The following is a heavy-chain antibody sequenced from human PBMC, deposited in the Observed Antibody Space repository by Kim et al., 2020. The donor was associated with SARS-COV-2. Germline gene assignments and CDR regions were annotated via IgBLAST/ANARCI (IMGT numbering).Heavy chain of an antibody. CDR3: ARHSSFPGSTTVTTTGWFDP. CDR1: GGSISSSSYY. V-gene: IGHV4-39*01. D-gene: IGHD4-17*01. J-gene: IGHJ5*02. Sequence: SETLSLTCTVSGGSISSSSYYWGWIRQPPGKGLEWIGSIYYSGSTYYNPSLKSRVTISVDTSKNQFSLKLSSVTAADTAVYYCARHSSFPGSTTVTTTGWFDPWGQGTLVTVSS. CDR2: IYYSGST.